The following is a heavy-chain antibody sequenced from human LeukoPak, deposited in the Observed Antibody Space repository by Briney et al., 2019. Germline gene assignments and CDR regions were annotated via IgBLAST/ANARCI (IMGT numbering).Heavy chain of an antibody. CDR2: IYTSGST. CDR3: ARDGQQLVRGGRWFDP. J-gene: IGHJ5*02. V-gene: IGHV4-4*07. Sequence: SETLSLTCTVSGGSISSYYWSWIRQPAGKGLEWIGRIYTSGSTNYNPSLKSRVTMSVDTSKNQFSLKLSSVTAADTAVYYCARDGQQLVRGGRWFDPWGQGTLVTVSS. D-gene: IGHD6-6*01. CDR1: GGSISSYY.